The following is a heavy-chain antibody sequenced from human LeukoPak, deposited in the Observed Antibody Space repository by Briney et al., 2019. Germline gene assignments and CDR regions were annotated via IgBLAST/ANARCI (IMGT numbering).Heavy chain of an antibody. Sequence: SETLSLTCTVSGGSISSYYWSWIRQPPGKGLEWIGYIYYTGDTNSNPSLRSRVTISVDTSKNQFSLKVTSVTAADTAVYYCAGHTYARPFDFWGQGTLVTVSS. CDR2: IYYTGDT. CDR1: GGSISSYY. J-gene: IGHJ4*02. CDR3: AGHTYARPFDF. D-gene: IGHD6-6*01. V-gene: IGHV4-59*08.